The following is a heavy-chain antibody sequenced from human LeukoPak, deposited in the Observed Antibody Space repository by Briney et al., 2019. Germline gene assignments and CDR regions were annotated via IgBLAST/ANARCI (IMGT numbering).Heavy chain of an antibody. Sequence: SVKVSCKASGGTFSSYAISWVQQAPGQGLEWMGGIIPIFGTANYAQKFQGRVTITADESTSTAYMELSSLRSEDTAVYYCASGMTTVTTFDYWGQGTLVTVSS. D-gene: IGHD4-17*01. J-gene: IGHJ4*02. CDR3: ASGMTTVTTFDY. CDR1: GGTFSSYA. CDR2: IIPIFGTA. V-gene: IGHV1-69*13.